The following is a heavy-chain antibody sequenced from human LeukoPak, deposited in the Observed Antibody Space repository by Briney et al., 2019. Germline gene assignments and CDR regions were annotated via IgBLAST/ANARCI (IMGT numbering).Heavy chain of an antibody. J-gene: IGHJ3*02. CDR2: INPKSGAK. Sequence: ASVKVSCKSSGYTFTGYYMHWVRQAPGQGLEWVGWINPKSGAKSYAEKFQGRVTMTRDTSISTAYMELSRLKSDDTAVYYCARGGSGWYEDAFDMWGQGTMVTVSS. CDR1: GYTFTGYY. D-gene: IGHD6-19*01. CDR3: ARGGSGWYEDAFDM. V-gene: IGHV1-2*02.